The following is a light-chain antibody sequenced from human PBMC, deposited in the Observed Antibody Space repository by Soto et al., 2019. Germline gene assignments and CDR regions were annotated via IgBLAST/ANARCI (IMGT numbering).Light chain of an antibody. J-gene: IGKJ5*01. Sequence: EVVMTQSPGTLSASPGGRATLSCRASRTIAGNVAWYQQKPGQAPRLLIFLTSTRAIGVPDRFSGGGSGTEFTLTISSLQSEDFAVYYCQQYDDWPPITFGQGTRLEIK. CDR3: QQYDDWPPIT. CDR2: LTS. CDR1: RTIAGN. V-gene: IGKV3D-15*01.